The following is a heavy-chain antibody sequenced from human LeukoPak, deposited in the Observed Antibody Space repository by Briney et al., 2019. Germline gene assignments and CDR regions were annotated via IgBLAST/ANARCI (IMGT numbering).Heavy chain of an antibody. V-gene: IGHV1-2*02. CDR3: ARAIGRALVATIRHFDY. Sequence: ASVKVSCKASGYTFTGYYMHWVRQAPGQGLEWMGWINPNSGGTNYAQKFQGRVTMTRDTSISTAYMELSRLRSDDTAVYYCARAIGRALVATIRHFDYRGQGTLVTVSS. CDR1: GYTFTGYY. D-gene: IGHD5-12*01. CDR2: INPNSGGT. J-gene: IGHJ4*02.